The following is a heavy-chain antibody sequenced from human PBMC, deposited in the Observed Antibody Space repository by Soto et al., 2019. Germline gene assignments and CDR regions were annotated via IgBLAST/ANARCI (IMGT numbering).Heavy chain of an antibody. CDR3: ARGDTVAAAFDY. V-gene: IGHV3-11*01. Sequence: QVQLVESGGGLVKPGGSLRLSCAASGFTFSDYYMSWLRQAPGQGLEWVSYISNSGRTIHYADSVKGRFTISRDNAKSSLYLQMHSLRAEDTGVYYCARGDTVAAAFDYWGQGTLVTVSS. CDR1: GFTFSDYY. CDR2: ISNSGRTI. J-gene: IGHJ4*02. D-gene: IGHD6-13*01.